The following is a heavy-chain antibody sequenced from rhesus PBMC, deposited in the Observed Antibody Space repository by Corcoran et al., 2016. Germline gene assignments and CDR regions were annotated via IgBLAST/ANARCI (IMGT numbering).Heavy chain of an antibody. CDR3: ARESHWYGVFDY. V-gene: IGHV4-127*01. CDR2: ICGDTDNT. Sequence: QVQLQESGPGLVKPSETLSLPCAVAAYSISITYCLTLFRPSLAKGLEWTGSICGDTDNTNYNPSLKSRFTISKDTSKNQFSLRLSSVTAADTAVYYCARESHWYGVFDYWGQGILVTVSS. D-gene: IGHD6-31*01. CDR1: AYSISITYCL. J-gene: IGHJ4*01.